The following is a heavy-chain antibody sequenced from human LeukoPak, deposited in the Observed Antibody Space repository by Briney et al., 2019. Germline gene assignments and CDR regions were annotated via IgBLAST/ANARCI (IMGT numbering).Heavy chain of an antibody. Sequence: ASVKVFCRASGYTFTGYYMHWVRQAPGQGPEWRGWINPNSGGTNYAQKFQGRVTMTRDTSISTAYMELSRLRSDDTAVYYCARDRTRTGYSSGWYHDYWGQGTLVTVSS. CDR3: ARDRTRTGYSSGWYHDY. CDR2: INPNSGGT. CDR1: GYTFTGYY. D-gene: IGHD6-19*01. V-gene: IGHV1-2*02. J-gene: IGHJ4*02.